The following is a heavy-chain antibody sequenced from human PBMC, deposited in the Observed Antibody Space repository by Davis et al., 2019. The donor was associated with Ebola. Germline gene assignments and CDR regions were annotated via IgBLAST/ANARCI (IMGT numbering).Heavy chain of an antibody. J-gene: IGHJ1*01. V-gene: IGHV1-46*01. CDR1: GYTFTSYY. CDR2: INPSGGST. D-gene: IGHD2-8*02. Sequence: AASVKVSCKASGYTFTSYYMHWVRQAPGQGLEWMGIINPSGGSTSYAQKFQERVTITRDMSTSTAYMELSSLRSEDTAVYYCAADCSAGVCYEVWGQGTLVTVSS. CDR3: AADCSAGVCYEV.